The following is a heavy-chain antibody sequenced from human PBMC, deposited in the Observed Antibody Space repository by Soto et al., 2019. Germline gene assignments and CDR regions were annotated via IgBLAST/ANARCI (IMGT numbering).Heavy chain of an antibody. CDR3: ARLGYYGSGSYRSDYCYYGMDV. D-gene: IGHD3-10*01. CDR1: GYSFTSYW. V-gene: IGHV5-51*01. Sequence: GESLKISCKGSGYSFTSYWIGWVRQMPGKGLEWMGIIYPGDSDTRYSPSFQGQVTISADKSISTAYLQWSSLKASDTAMYYCARLGYYGSGSYRSDYCYYGMDVWGQGTMVTVSS. CDR2: IYPGDSDT. J-gene: IGHJ6*02.